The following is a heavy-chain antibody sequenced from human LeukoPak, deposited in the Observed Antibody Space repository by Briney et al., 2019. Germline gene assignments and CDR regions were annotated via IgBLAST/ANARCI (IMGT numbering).Heavy chain of an antibody. CDR2: IYSGGST. CDR3: ARVGGTRGFYFDY. Sequence: GGSLRLSCAASGFTVSSNYMSWARQAPGKGLEWVSVIYSGGSTYYADSVKGKFTISRDNSKNTLYLQMNSLRAEDTAVYYCARVGGTRGFYFDYWGQGTLVTVSS. CDR1: GFTVSSNY. V-gene: IGHV3-66*01. D-gene: IGHD1-26*01. J-gene: IGHJ4*02.